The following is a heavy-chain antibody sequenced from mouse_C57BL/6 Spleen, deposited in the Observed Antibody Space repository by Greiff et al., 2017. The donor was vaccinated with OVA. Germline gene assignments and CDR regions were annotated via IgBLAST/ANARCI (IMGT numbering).Heavy chain of an antibody. CDR3: ARAYGSSYERYFDV. Sequence: QVQLKQSGPELVKPGASVKLSCKASGYTFTSYDINWVKQRPGQGLEWIGWIYPRDGSTKYNEKFKGKATLTVDTSSSTAYMELHSLTSEDSAVYFCARAYGSSYERYFDVWGTGTTVTVSS. CDR1: GYTFTSYD. V-gene: IGHV1-85*01. J-gene: IGHJ1*03. CDR2: IYPRDGST. D-gene: IGHD1-1*01.